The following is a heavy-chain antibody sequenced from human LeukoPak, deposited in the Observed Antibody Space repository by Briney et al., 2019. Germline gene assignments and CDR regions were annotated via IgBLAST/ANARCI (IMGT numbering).Heavy chain of an antibody. V-gene: IGHV3-23*01. CDR2: ISGSGGST. J-gene: IGHJ4*02. D-gene: IGHD3-3*01. CDR1: GFTFSSYA. CDR3: AKAVLEWLSASYYFDY. Sequence: GGSLRLSCAASGFTFSSYAMSWVRQAPGKGLEWVSAISGSGGSTYYADSVKGRFTISRDSSKNTLYLQMNSLRAEDTAVYYCAKAVLEWLSASYYFDYWGQGTLVTVSS.